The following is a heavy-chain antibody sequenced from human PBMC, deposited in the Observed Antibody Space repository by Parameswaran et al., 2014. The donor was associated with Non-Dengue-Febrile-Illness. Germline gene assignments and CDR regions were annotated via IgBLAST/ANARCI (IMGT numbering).Heavy chain of an antibody. D-gene: IGHD5-24*01. J-gene: IGHJ4*02. CDR3: ARVTSGRDGRYFFDF. Sequence: WIRQPPGKGLEWVGRCRNKGNSYTTEYAASVRGRFTISRDDSKNSLSLQMNSLKTEDTAVYYCARVTSGRDGRYFFDFWGQGTLVTVSS. V-gene: IGHV3-72*01. CDR2: CRNKGNSYTT.